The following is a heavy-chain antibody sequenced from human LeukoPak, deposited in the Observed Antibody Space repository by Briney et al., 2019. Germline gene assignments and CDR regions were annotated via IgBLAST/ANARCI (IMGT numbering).Heavy chain of an antibody. CDR1: GYTFTSYG. J-gene: IGHJ4*02. CDR3: ARDLFLTRFGGIAVAGH. CDR2: ISAYNGNT. V-gene: IGHV1-18*01. Sequence: ASVKVSCKASGYTFTSYGISWVRQAPGQGLEWMEWISAYNGNTNYAQKLQGRVTMTTDTSTSTAYMELRSLRSDDTAVYYCARDLFLTRFGGIAVAGHWGQGTLVTVSS. D-gene: IGHD6-19*01.